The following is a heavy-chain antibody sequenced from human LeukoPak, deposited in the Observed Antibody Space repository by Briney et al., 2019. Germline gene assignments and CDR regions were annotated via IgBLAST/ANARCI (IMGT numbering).Heavy chain of an antibody. CDR1: GGSISSYY. CDR2: IYYSGST. Sequence: KPSETLSLTCTVSGGSISSYYWSWIRQPQGKGLVWIGYIYYSGSTNYNPSLKSRVTISVDTSKNQFSLKLSSVTAADTAVYYCARGDCSGGSCYSRYYFNYWGQGTLVTVSS. CDR3: ARGDCSGGSCYSRYYFNY. D-gene: IGHD2-15*01. V-gene: IGHV4-59*01. J-gene: IGHJ4*02.